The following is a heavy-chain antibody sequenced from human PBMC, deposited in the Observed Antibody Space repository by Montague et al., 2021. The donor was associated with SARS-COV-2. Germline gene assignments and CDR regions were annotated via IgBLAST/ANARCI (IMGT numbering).Heavy chain of an antibody. CDR1: GGSISSYY. CDR2: IYYSGST. V-gene: IGHV4-59*01. CDR3: ARGSGWMGNAFDI. Sequence: SETQSLTCTVSGGSISSYYWSWIRQPPGKGLEWIGYIYYSGSTNYKPSLKSRATISVDTSKNQFSLKLSSVTAADTAVYYCARGSGWMGNAFDIWGQGTMVTVSS. D-gene: IGHD6-19*01. J-gene: IGHJ3*02.